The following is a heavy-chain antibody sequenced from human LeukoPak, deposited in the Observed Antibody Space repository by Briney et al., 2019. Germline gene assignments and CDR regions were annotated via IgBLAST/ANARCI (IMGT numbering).Heavy chain of an antibody. V-gene: IGHV4-59*08. Sequence: SETLPLTCTVSGGSISSYYWSWIRQPPGKGLEWIGYIYYSGSTNYNPSLKSRVTISVDTSKNQFSLKLSSVTAADTAVYYCARQIAVAGTRWFDPWGQGTLVTVSS. CDR2: IYYSGST. CDR3: ARQIAVAGTRWFDP. J-gene: IGHJ5*02. CDR1: GGSISSYY. D-gene: IGHD6-19*01.